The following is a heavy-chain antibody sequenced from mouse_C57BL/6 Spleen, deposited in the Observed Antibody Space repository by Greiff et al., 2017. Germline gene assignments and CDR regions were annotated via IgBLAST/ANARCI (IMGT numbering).Heavy chain of an antibody. Sequence: EVKLVESGGGLVQPGGSLKLSCAASGFTFSDYYMYWVRQTPEKRLEWVAYISNGGGSTYYPDTVKGRFTISRDNAKNTLYLQMSRLKSEDTAMXYCARRGDGNYDYDEFAYWGQGTLVTVSA. J-gene: IGHJ3*01. D-gene: IGHD2-4*01. V-gene: IGHV5-12*01. CDR1: GFTFSDYY. CDR3: ARRGDGNYDYDEFAY. CDR2: ISNGGGST.